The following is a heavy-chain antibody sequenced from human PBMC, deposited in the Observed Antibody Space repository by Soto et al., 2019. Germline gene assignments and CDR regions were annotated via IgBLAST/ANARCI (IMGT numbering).Heavy chain of an antibody. Sequence: EVQLVETGGGLIQPGGSLRLSCAASGFTVSNNYMSWVRQAPGKGLEWVSIIYSGGSTYYADSVKGRFTISRDNSKNTLYLQMNSLRAEDTAVYYCARDPYGGSDAFDIWGQGTMVTVSS. CDR3: ARDPYGGSDAFDI. D-gene: IGHD2-15*01. CDR2: IYSGGST. V-gene: IGHV3-53*02. CDR1: GFTVSNNY. J-gene: IGHJ3*02.